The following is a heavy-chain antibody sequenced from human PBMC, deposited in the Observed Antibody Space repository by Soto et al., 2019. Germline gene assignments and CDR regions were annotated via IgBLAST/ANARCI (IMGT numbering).Heavy chain of an antibody. D-gene: IGHD3-3*01. CDR1: GFTFDDYT. V-gene: IGHV3-43*01. J-gene: IGHJ4*02. CDR2: ISWDGGST. Sequence: QPXVSLSLSCAASGFTFDDYTMHWVRQAPGKGLEWVSLISWDGGSTYYADSVKGRFTISRDNSKNSLYLQMNSLRTEDTALYYCAKASSNDFWSGSGFDYWGQGTLVTVSS. CDR3: AKASSNDFWSGSGFDY.